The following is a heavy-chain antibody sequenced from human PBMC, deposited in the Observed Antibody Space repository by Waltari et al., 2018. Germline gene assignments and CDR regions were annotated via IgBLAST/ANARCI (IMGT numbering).Heavy chain of an antibody. V-gene: IGHV1-2*02. CDR3: ARFTWGRDNTTWNDC. Sequence: QVQLVQSGAEVKKPGASVKVSCKASGYTFTDYYLHWVPQAPGQGLGWMGGLNPNRGVTFYSQKFQGRVTMTRDTSISTGFMELSRLTSDDTAVYYCARFTWGRDNTTWNDCWGQGTLVTVSS. D-gene: IGHD1-26*01. CDR2: LNPNRGVT. J-gene: IGHJ4*02. CDR1: GYTFTDYY.